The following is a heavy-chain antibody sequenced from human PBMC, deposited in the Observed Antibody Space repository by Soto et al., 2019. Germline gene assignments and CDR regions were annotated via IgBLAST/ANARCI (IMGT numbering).Heavy chain of an antibody. Sequence: GGSLRLSCAASGFTFSTYAMIWVRQAPGKGLKWVSVITGSGGSTYYADSVKGRFTISRDTSKNTLFLQMNSLRAEVTAVYYCAKDRYGDYGGIDYWGQGTMVTVSS. D-gene: IGHD4-17*01. CDR2: ITGSGGST. J-gene: IGHJ4*02. V-gene: IGHV3-23*01. CDR1: GFTFSTYA. CDR3: AKDRYGDYGGIDY.